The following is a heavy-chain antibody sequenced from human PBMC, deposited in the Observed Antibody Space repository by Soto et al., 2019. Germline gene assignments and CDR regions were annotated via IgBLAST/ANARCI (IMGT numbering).Heavy chain of an antibody. CDR3: ARGTYYYDSSSRRGAFDI. J-gene: IGHJ3*02. V-gene: IGHV1-46*01. CDR1: GYTFTSYY. CDR2: INPSGGST. Sequence: QVQLVQSGAEVKKPGASVKVSCKASGYTFTSYYMHWVRQAPGQGLEWMGIINPSGGSTSYEQKFQGRVTMTRDTSTSTVYMELSSLRSEDTAVYYCARGTYYYDSSSRRGAFDIWGQGTMVTVSS. D-gene: IGHD3-22*01.